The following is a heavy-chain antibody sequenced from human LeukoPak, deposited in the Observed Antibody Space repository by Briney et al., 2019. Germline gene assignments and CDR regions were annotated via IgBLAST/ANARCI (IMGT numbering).Heavy chain of an antibody. D-gene: IGHD3-10*01. J-gene: IGHJ4*02. V-gene: IGHV3-23*01. Sequence: PGGSLRLSCAASGFTFTSIAMSWVRQAPGKGLEWVSVITGNGGSTFYADSVRGRFTISRDNSKNTLFLQMNSLRAEDTAVYYCGRGPDPDDYYGSGSYTDYWGQGTLVTVSS. CDR3: GRGPDPDDYYGSGSYTDY. CDR1: GFTFTSIA. CDR2: ITGNGGST.